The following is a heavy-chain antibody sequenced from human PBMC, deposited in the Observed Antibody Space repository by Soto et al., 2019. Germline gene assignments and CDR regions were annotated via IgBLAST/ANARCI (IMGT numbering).Heavy chain of an antibody. V-gene: IGHV3-23*01. CDR2: ISGGGDTT. J-gene: IGHJ4*02. Sequence: EVQLLESGGGLVQPGGSLRLSCAASGFTFNNYAMTWVRQAPGKGLEWVPAISGGGDTTSYADSVKGRFTVYRDGSKNTLYLQMSSLRAEDTALYYCAKGRGGSGSRTPRVDFWGQGTLVTVSS. CDR3: AKGRGGSGSRTPRVDF. CDR1: GFTFNNYA. D-gene: IGHD3-10*01.